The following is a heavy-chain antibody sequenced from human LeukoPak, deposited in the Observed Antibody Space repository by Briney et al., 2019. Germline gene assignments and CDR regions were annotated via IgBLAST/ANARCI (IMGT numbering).Heavy chain of an antibody. D-gene: IGHD6-13*01. CDR3: AKDGLPYSSSRYYFDY. V-gene: IGHV3-30*18. CDR2: ISYDGSNK. J-gene: IGHJ4*02. CDR1: EFTFRSYG. Sequence: PGGSLRLSCAASEFTFRSYGMHWVRQAPGKGLEWVAVISYDGSNKYYADSVKGRFTISRDNSKNTLYLQMNSLRAEDTAVYYCAKDGLPYSSSRYYFDYWGQGTLVTVPS.